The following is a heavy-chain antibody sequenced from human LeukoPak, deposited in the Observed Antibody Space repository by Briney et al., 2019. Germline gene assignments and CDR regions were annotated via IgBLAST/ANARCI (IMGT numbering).Heavy chain of an antibody. Sequence: ASVKVSCKASGYTFTSYDINWVRQATGQGLEWMGWRSPNSGNTGYAQKFQGRGTITRNTSISTDYMELSSLRSEDTPVYYCARGIVVVPAAIGGPIRNWFDPWGQGTLVTVSS. CDR1: GYTFTSYD. J-gene: IGHJ5*02. CDR3: ARGIVVVPAAIGGPIRNWFDP. V-gene: IGHV1-8*03. CDR2: RSPNSGNT. D-gene: IGHD2-2*01.